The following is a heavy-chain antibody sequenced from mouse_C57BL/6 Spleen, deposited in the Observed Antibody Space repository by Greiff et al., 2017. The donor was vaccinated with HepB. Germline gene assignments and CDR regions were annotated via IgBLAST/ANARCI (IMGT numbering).Heavy chain of an antibody. CDR3: ARQNSGYYGSSSYYFDY. D-gene: IGHD1-1*01. CDR1: GFTFSSYG. CDR2: ISSGGSYT. V-gene: IGHV5-6*01. J-gene: IGHJ2*01. Sequence: EVQLKESGGDLVKPGGSLKLSCAASGFTFSSYGMSWVRQTPDKRLEWVATISSGGSYTYYPDSVKGRFTISRDNAKNTLYLQMSSLKSEDTAMYYCARQNSGYYGSSSYYFDYWGQGTTLTVSS.